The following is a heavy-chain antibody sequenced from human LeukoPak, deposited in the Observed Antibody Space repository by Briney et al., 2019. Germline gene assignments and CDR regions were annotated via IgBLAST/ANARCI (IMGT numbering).Heavy chain of an antibody. CDR2: INPSGGST. CDR1: GYTFTSYY. J-gene: IGHJ5*02. D-gene: IGHD2-15*01. V-gene: IGHV1-46*01. CDR3: ARDLDVVVVAAGNWFDP. Sequence: GASVKVSCKASGYTFTSYYMHWVRQAPGQGLEWMGIINPSGGSTSYAQKFQGRVTMTRDTSTSTVYMELSRLRSDDTAVYYCARDLDVVVVAAGNWFDPWGQGTLVTVSS.